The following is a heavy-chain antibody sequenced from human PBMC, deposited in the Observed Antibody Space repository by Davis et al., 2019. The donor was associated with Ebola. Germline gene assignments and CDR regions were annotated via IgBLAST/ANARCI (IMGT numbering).Heavy chain of an antibody. CDR3: TVTVAGFDY. J-gene: IGHJ4*02. Sequence: PGGSLRLSCAASGFTFSSYAMSWVRQAPGKGLEWVSVIYSGGSTYYADSVKGRLTISRDNSKNTLYLQMNSLRAEDTAVYYCTVTVAGFDYWGQGTLVTVSS. CDR1: GFTFSSYA. D-gene: IGHD6-19*01. CDR2: IYSGGST. V-gene: IGHV3-53*01.